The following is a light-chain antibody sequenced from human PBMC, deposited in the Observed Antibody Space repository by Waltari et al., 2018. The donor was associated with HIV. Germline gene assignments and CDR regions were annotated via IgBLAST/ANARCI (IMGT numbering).Light chain of an antibody. CDR3: SPYTSRSLVV. V-gene: IGLV2-14*01. Sequence: QSALTQPASVAGSPGQSITISCTGNSRHVGGYNYVSWYQQHPSKATQRMMYEVSNRPSGVSNRFSGSNSGNTASLTISGPQAEDAADYYCSPYTSRSLVVFGGRTKLTVL. CDR2: EVS. J-gene: IGLJ2*01. CDR1: SRHVGGYNY.